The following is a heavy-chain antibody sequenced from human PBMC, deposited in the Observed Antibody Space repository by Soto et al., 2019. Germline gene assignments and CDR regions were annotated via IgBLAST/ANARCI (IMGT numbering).Heavy chain of an antibody. CDR3: AKKVTIYAVDPADY. CDR2: ISGSGDAT. J-gene: IGHJ4*02. D-gene: IGHD3-3*01. V-gene: IGHV3-23*01. Sequence: GGSLRLSCAASGFTFSDFGMSWVRQAPGKGLEWVSVISGSGDATYYAASVKGRFTLSRDNSKSTLYLQMNSLTVADTAVYYCAKKVTIYAVDPADYWGQGTQVTVSS. CDR1: GFTFSDFG.